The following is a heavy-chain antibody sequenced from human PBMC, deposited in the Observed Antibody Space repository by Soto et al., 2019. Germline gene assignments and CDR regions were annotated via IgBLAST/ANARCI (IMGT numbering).Heavy chain of an antibody. CDR3: ALSEQWLGSFDY. D-gene: IGHD6-19*01. V-gene: IGHV2-5*02. J-gene: IGHJ4*02. Sequence: QITLKESGPTLVKPTQTLTLTCTFSGFSLSTSGVGVGWIRQPPGKALEWLALIYWDDDKRYSPSLKSRLTITKDTSKTQVVLTMTTMDPVDTATYYCALSEQWLGSFDYWGQGTLVTVSS. CDR1: GFSLSTSGVG. CDR2: IYWDDDK.